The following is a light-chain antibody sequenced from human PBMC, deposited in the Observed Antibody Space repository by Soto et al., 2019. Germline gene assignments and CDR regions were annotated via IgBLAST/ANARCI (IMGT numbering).Light chain of an antibody. Sequence: ESVLTQSPATLSLSPGGRATLSCRASPSVRNSLAWYQHKPGQAPRLLIYDSSTRATGFPDRFSGSGSGTDFTLTIIRLEPEDFAVYYCQQYDISPWTLGQGTKVDIK. J-gene: IGKJ1*01. CDR2: DSS. CDR1: PSVRNS. V-gene: IGKV3-20*01. CDR3: QQYDISPWT.